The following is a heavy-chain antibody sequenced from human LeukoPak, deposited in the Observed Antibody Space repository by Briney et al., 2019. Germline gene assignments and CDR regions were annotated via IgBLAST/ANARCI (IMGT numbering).Heavy chain of an antibody. CDR2: ISGSGGST. Sequence: GGSLRLSCAAPGFTFNTYAMSWVRQAPGKGLEWVSAISGSGGSTYYADSVKGRFTISRDNSKNTLYLQIHSLRAEDTAVYYCAKGKGSSSSSMDWWGQGTLVTVSS. J-gene: IGHJ4*02. V-gene: IGHV3-23*01. D-gene: IGHD3/OR15-3a*01. CDR1: GFTFNTYA. CDR3: AKGKGSSSSSMDW.